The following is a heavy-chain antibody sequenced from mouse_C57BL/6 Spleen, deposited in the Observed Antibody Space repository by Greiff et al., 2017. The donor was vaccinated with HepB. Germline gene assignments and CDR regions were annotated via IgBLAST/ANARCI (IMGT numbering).Heavy chain of an antibody. V-gene: IGHV1-82*01. D-gene: IGHD1-1*01. CDR3: ARDITTVVAKGDY. J-gene: IGHJ2*01. CDR1: GYAFSSSW. Sequence: QVQLQQSGPELVKPGASVKISCKASGYAFSSSWMNWVKQRPGKGLEWIGRIYPGDGDTNYNGKFKGKATLTADKSSSTAYMQLSSLTSEDSAVYFCARDITTVVAKGDYWGQGTTLTVSS. CDR2: IYPGDGDT.